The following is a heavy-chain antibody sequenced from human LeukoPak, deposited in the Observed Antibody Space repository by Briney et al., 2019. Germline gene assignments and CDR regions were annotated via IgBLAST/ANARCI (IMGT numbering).Heavy chain of an antibody. J-gene: IGHJ4*02. CDR1: SGSISSTTYY. CDR3: ARDEFDY. CDR2: IYYSGST. V-gene: IGHV4-39*07. Sequence: SETLSLTCTVSSGSISSTTYYWGWIRQPPGKGLEWIGSIYYSGSTYYNPSLKSRVTISVVTSKNQFSLKLSSVTAADTAVYYCARDEFDYWGQGTLVTVSS.